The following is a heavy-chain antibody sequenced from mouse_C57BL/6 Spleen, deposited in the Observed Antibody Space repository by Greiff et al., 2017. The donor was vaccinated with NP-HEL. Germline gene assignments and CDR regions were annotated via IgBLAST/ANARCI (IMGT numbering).Heavy chain of an antibody. CDR3: ARGETYYGIYFDY. V-gene: IGHV1-4*01. CDR2: INPSSGYT. CDR1: GYTFTSYT. Sequence: QVQLKESGAELARPSASVKMSCKASGYTFTSYTMHWVKQRPGQGLEWIGYINPSSGYTKYNQKFKDKATLTADKSSSTAYMQLSSLTSEDSAVYYCARGETYYGIYFDYWGQGTTLTVSS. D-gene: IGHD1-1*01. J-gene: IGHJ2*01.